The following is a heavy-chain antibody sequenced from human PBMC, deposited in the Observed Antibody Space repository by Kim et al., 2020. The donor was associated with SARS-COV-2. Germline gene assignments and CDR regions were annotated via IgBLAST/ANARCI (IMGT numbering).Heavy chain of an antibody. CDR3: ARTQRGYCSGGSCPFDY. CDR1: GFTFSDYY. Sequence: GGSLRLSCAASGFTFSDYYMSWIRQAPGKGLEWVSYISSSSSYTNYADSVKGRFTISRDNAKNSLYLQMNSLRAEDTAVYYCARTQRGYCSGGSCPFDYWGQGTLVTVSS. D-gene: IGHD2-15*01. CDR2: ISSSSSYT. V-gene: IGHV3-11*03. J-gene: IGHJ4*02.